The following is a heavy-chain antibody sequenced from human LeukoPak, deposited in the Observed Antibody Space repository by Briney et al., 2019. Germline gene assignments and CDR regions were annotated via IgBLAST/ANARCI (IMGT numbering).Heavy chain of an antibody. CDR2: IDTDDSTT. J-gene: IGHJ4*02. CDR3: ARDGGWGYYFDF. Sequence: QPGGPLRLSCAASGFTFSSYEMNWVRQAPGKGLEWLSYIDTDDSTTYYADSVKGRFTISRDNAKNSLYLQMNSLRAEDTAVYYCARDGGWGYYFDFWGQGTLVTVSS. V-gene: IGHV3-48*03. D-gene: IGHD6-19*01. CDR1: GFTFSSYE.